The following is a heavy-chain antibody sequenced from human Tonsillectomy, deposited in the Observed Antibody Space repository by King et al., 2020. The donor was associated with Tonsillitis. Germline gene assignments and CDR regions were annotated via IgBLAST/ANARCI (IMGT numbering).Heavy chain of an antibody. CDR3: ASGGGRSHFFDY. D-gene: IGHD2-15*01. Sequence: VQLQESGPGLVKPSETLSLTCAVSGYSISSGYYWGWIRQPPGKGLEWIGSIYHSGSTYYNPSLKSRVTISVDTSKNQFSLKLSSVTAADTAVYYCASGGGRSHFFDYWGQGTLVTVSS. CDR2: IYHSGST. J-gene: IGHJ4*02. CDR1: GYSISSGYY. V-gene: IGHV4-38-2*01.